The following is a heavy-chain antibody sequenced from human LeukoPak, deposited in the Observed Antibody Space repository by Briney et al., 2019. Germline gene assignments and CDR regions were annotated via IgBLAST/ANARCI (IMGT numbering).Heavy chain of an antibody. J-gene: IGHJ4*02. CDR3: AREGNTMVRGVTETTDY. D-gene: IGHD3-10*01. V-gene: IGHV3-53*01. Sequence: GGSLILSWAASGFTVSSNYMIWVRQPPGTGLGSVAVFYSGGSTYYADSVKGRFTISRDNSKNTLYLQMNSLRAEDTAVYYCAREGNTMVRGVTETTDYWGQGTLVTVSS. CDR2: FYSGGST. CDR1: GFTVSSNY.